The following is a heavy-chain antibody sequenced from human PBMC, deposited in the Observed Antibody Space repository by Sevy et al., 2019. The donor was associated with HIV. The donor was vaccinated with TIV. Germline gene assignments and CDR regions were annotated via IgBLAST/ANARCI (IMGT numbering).Heavy chain of an antibody. CDR1: GYTFSVHY. CDR3: GRLRYSDPSGQYYGGGADYFDY. J-gene: IGHJ4*02. Sequence: ASVKVSCSTSGYTFSVHYIYWVRQAAGQGLEWMGWINPNTGDTNFSPKFQGRVTMTRDSSINTAYMELGRLTSADTAVYFCGRLRYSDPSGQYYGGGADYFDYWGQGTLVTVSS. CDR2: INPNTGDT. D-gene: IGHD3-22*01. V-gene: IGHV1-2*02.